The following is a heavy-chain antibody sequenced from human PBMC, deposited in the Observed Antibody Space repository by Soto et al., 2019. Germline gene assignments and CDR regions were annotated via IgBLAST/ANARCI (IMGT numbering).Heavy chain of an antibody. Sequence: PSATLSLTYSVSDGSISSGDYYWSWIRQPPGKGLEWIGEINHSGSTNYNPSLKSRVTISVDTSKNQFSLKLSSVTAADTAVYYCARLTGTEYYFDYWGQGTLVTVSS. D-gene: IGHD1-7*01. V-gene: IGHV4-39*07. CDR1: DGSISSGDYY. J-gene: IGHJ4*02. CDR3: ARLTGTEYYFDY. CDR2: INHSGST.